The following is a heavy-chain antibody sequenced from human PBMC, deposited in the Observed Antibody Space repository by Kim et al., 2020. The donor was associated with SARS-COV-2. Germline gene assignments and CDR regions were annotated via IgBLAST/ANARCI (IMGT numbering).Heavy chain of an antibody. J-gene: IGHJ4*02. Sequence: GGSLRLSCTASGFTFGDYAMNWFRQAPGKGLEWVCVISSKSYGETSEYAASVRGRFTISSDDSNSIAYLQRNSLKTEDTAVYYFTRPFGDYVWGSYRLTGYDYWGQGTLVTVSS. CDR2: ISSKSYGETS. CDR1: GFTFGDYA. D-gene: IGHD3-16*02. V-gene: IGHV3-49*03. CDR3: TRPFGDYVWGSYRLTGYDY.